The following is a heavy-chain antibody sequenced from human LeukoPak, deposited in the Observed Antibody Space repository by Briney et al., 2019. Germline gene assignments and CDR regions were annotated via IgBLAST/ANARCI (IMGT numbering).Heavy chain of an antibody. Sequence: SETLSLTCVVNGESFNGYYWTWIRQSPGKGLEWIGEINNIVHINYNPSLKSRVTISPDTSQKQFSLKLSSVTAADTAVYYCARGEGNDYVWGSFYYYLDVWGKGTTVTVSS. CDR1: GESFNGYY. D-gene: IGHD3-16*01. J-gene: IGHJ6*03. V-gene: IGHV4-34*01. CDR2: INNIVHI. CDR3: ARGEGNDYVWGSFYYYLDV.